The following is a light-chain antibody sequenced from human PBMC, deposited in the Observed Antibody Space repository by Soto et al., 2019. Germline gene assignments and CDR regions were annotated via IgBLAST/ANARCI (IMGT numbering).Light chain of an antibody. CDR3: SSYTTVPSPQWV. CDR1: SSDLGGLNY. Sequence: QSALTQPASVSGSPGQSITIPCSGRSSDLGGLNYVSWYQQHPGKVPKLIIYKVDNRPSGISDRFSASKSGNTASLTISGLQAEGEAHYYCSSYTTVPSPQWVFAGGTKVTVL. CDR2: KVD. J-gene: IGLJ3*02. V-gene: IGLV2-14*01.